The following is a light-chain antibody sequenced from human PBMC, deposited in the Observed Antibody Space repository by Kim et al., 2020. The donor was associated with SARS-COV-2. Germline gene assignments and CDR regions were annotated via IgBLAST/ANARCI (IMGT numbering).Light chain of an antibody. V-gene: IGLV7-46*01. Sequence: PGAAVTPTCDSSTGAVTSGHFPYWFQQKPGQAPRTLIYDTGNRHSWTPARFSGSLLGGKAALTLSAAQAEDEADYYCLLSYSDSRVFGGGTKVTVL. CDR3: LLSYSDSRV. CDR1: TGAVTSGHF. CDR2: DTG. J-gene: IGLJ2*01.